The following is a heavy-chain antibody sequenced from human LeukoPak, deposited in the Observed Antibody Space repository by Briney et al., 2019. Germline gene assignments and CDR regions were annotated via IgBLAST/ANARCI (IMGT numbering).Heavy chain of an antibody. CDR2: LSYGETNK. Sequence: GGSLRLSCAASGFTFSSYAIHWVRQAPGKGLEWVALLSYGETNKYYADSVKGRFTISRDNSKNTLYLQMNSLRAEDTAVYYCAKDKVKYSYGFHFDYWGQGTLVTVSS. V-gene: IGHV3-30-3*01. J-gene: IGHJ4*02. D-gene: IGHD5-18*01. CDR3: AKDKVKYSYGFHFDY. CDR1: GFTFSSYA.